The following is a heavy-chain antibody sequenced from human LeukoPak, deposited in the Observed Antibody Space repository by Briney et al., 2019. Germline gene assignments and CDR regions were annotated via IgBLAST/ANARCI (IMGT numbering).Heavy chain of an antibody. CDR3: ARDADHIV. D-gene: IGHD2-21*01. CDR1: GYTFTNYY. CDR2: INPNSGGT. V-gene: IGHV1-2*02. Sequence: ASVWVSCKASGYTFTNYYLHWVRQAPGHGLEWMGWINPNSGGTNYAQKFQGRVTMTRDTSISTAYMELSRLRSDDTAVYYCARDADHIVWGQGTLVTVSS. J-gene: IGHJ4*02.